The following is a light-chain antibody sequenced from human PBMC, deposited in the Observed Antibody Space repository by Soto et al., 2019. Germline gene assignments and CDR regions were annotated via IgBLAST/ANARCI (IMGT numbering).Light chain of an antibody. V-gene: IGKV3-15*01. CDR2: GAS. J-gene: IGKJ3*01. CDR3: QQYDIWPFT. Sequence: EIVMTQSPATLSVSPGERATLSCRASQSVSSNLAWYQQKPGQAPRLLIYGASTRATGIPARFSGSGSGTEFHLNISSLQSEDFAVYSCQQYDIWPFTFGPGTNVDIK. CDR1: QSVSSN.